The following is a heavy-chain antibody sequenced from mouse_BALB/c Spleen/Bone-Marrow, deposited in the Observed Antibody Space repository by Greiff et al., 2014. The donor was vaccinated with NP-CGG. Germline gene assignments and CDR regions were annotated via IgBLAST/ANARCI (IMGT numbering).Heavy chain of an antibody. CDR3: TTSRGYNWFAY. D-gene: IGHD2-2*01. Sequence: QVQLQQSGAELVKPGASVKLSCKASGYTFTSYYMYWVKQRPGQGLEWIGGINPSNGGADFNEKFKIKATLTVDKSSSTAYMQLSSLTSEDSAVYYCTTSRGYNWFAYWGQGTLVTVSA. V-gene: IGHV1S16*01. CDR1: GYTFTSYY. CDR2: INPSNGGA. J-gene: IGHJ3*01.